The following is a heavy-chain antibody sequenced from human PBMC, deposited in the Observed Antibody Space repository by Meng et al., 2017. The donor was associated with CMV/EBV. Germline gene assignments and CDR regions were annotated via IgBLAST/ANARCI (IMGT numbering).Heavy chain of an antibody. J-gene: IGHJ4*02. CDR1: GFTFSSYA. D-gene: IGHD3-16*01. Sequence: GESLKISCAASGFTFSSYAMHWVRQAPGKGLEWVAVISYDGSNKYYADSVKGRFTISRDNSKNTLYLQMNSLRAEDTAVYYCASHGGYWGQGTLVTVSS. CDR3: ASHGGY. CDR2: ISYDGSNK. V-gene: IGHV3-30-3*01.